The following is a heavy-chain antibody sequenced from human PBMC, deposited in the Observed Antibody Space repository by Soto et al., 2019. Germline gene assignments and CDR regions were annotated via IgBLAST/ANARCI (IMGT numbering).Heavy chain of an antibody. CDR2: ISSDNGNT. D-gene: IGHD3-22*01. J-gene: IGHJ4*02. CDR1: GYTFTSSG. CDR3: ARELLLRVPFDY. V-gene: IGHV1-18*01. Sequence: ASVKVSCKASGYTFTSSGISWVRQAPGQGLEWMGWISSDNGNTNYAQHLQGRVSMTTDTSTSTAYMDLRSLRSDDTAVYYCARELLLRVPFDYWGQGTPVTVSS.